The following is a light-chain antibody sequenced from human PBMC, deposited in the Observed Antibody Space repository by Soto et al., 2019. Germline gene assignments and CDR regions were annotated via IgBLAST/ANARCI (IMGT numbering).Light chain of an antibody. V-gene: IGKV3-15*01. CDR1: QSVSYN. J-gene: IGKJ4*01. CDR2: GSF. CDR3: QQYKNWPPLT. Sequence: ELVMTQSPATLSVSPGERATLSCRASQSVSYNLAWYQQKPGQRPRLLIYGSFTRATGIPGRFSGCGSGTEFTLTITSLQSEDFAVSYGQQYKNWPPLTFGGGTKVEIK.